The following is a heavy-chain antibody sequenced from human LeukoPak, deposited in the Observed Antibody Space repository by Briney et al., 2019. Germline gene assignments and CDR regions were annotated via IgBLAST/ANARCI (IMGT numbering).Heavy chain of an antibody. D-gene: IGHD7-27*01. CDR2: ISGSGGST. Sequence: GGSLRLSCAASGFTFSTYAMNWVRQAPGKGLEWVSAISGSGGSTYYADSVKGRFTISRDNSKNTLYLQMNSLRADDTAVYYCTKDDVPSNWGTLGLFDYWGQGTLVTVSS. J-gene: IGHJ4*02. V-gene: IGHV3-23*01. CDR1: GFTFSTYA. CDR3: TKDDVPSNWGTLGLFDY.